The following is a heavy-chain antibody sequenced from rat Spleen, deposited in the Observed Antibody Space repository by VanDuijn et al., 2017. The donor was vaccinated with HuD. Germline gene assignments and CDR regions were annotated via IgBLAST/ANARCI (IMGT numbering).Heavy chain of an antibody. CDR1: GFSLSNYG. Sequence: QVQLKESGPGLVQPSQTLSLTCTVSGFSLSNYGLIWVRQPPGKGLKWMGVIWGNGNANYNSPLKSRLSISRDTSKSQVFLKVSNLQTEDTAMYFCASQHYYEGYYRDFWGQGVMVTVSS. CDR3: ASQHYYEGYYRDF. D-gene: IGHD1-12*03. CDR2: IWGNGNA. J-gene: IGHJ2*01. V-gene: IGHV2S61*01.